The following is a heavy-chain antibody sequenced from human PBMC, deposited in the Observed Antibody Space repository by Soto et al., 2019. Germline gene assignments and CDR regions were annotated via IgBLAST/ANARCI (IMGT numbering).Heavy chain of an antibody. J-gene: IGHJ4*02. D-gene: IGHD5-12*01. CDR2: ISSSGSDT. V-gene: IGHV3-11*05. CDR3: ARSLRGYSGYSGY. Sequence: QVQLVESGGGLVKPGGCLRLSCAASGFTFSDYYMSWIRQAPGKGMEWVSYISSSGSDTNYADSVKGRFTVSRDNAKNSLYLQMNSLRAEDTAVYYCARSLRGYSGYSGYWGQGTLVTVSS. CDR1: GFTFSDYY.